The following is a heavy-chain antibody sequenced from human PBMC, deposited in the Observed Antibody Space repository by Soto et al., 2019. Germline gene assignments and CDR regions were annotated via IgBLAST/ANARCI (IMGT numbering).Heavy chain of an antibody. D-gene: IGHD6-13*01. CDR2: ISGSGGST. CDR3: AKGITAAGARTPYYFDY. J-gene: IGHJ4*02. Sequence: EVQLLESGGGLVQPGGSLRLSCAASGFTFTGYAMTWVRQAPGRGLEWSSAISGSGGSTYYEDSVKGRFTISRDNSKNTLYLQMNSLRAEDTAVYYCAKGITAAGARTPYYFDYWGQGTLVTVSS. CDR1: GFTFTGYA. V-gene: IGHV3-23*01.